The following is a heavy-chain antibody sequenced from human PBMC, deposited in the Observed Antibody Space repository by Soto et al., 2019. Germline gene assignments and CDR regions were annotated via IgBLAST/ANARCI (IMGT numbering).Heavy chain of an antibody. J-gene: IGHJ4*02. CDR1: GYTFTTYH. Sequence: ASVKVSCKASGYTFTTYHMHWVRQAPGQGLEWMGVISPSGDSTTYVQKFQGRVTMTRDTSTSTVYMEFSSLKSEDTAVYFCAREDPGVAGFDYWGQGTLVTVSS. CDR3: AREDPGVAGFDY. CDR2: ISPSGDST. V-gene: IGHV1-46*01.